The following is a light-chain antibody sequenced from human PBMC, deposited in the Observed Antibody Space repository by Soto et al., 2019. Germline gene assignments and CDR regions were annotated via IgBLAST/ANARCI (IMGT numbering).Light chain of an antibody. Sequence: QSVLTQPASASGAPGQSITISCTGASSDVGAYNYVSWYQQHPGKAPKLMIFDVSNRPSGVSNRFSGSKSGNTASLTISVLQAEDEADYYCSSYTSSANYVFGPGTKVTVL. CDR3: SSYTSSANYV. CDR2: DVS. V-gene: IGLV2-14*01. J-gene: IGLJ1*01. CDR1: SSDVGAYNY.